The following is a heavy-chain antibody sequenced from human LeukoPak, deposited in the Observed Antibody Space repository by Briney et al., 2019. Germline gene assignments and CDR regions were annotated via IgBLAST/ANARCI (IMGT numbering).Heavy chain of an antibody. J-gene: IGHJ4*02. CDR3: ARVPPRQGFASL. Sequence: ASVKVSCKASGYTFTGYYMHWVRQAPGQGLEWMGWINPNSGGTNYAQKFQGRVTMTRDTSISTAYMELSRLRSGDTAVYYCARVPPRQGFASLWGQGTLVTVSS. CDR1: GYTFTGYY. V-gene: IGHV1-2*02. D-gene: IGHD2-15*01. CDR2: INPNSGGT.